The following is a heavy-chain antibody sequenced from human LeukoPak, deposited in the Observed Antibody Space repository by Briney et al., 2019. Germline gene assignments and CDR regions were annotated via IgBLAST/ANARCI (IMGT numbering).Heavy chain of an antibody. CDR1: GFTFGDYY. CDR3: ARELSPYNWNYGFDY. Sequence: GGSLRLSCAVSGFTFGDYYMIWIRQAPGKGLEWVSYISSSGSNKHYADSVKGRFTISRDNAKNSLYLQMNSLRAEDTAVYYCARELSPYNWNYGFDYWGQGTLVTVSS. CDR2: ISSSGSNK. V-gene: IGHV3-11*01. D-gene: IGHD1-7*01. J-gene: IGHJ4*02.